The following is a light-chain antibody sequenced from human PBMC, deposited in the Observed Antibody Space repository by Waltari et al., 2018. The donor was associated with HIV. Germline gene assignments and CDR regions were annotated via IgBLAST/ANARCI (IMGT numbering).Light chain of an antibody. Sequence: FMLTQPHSMSASPGTTVTISCTRSSGTIASNSVQWYQQRPGGAPTTVVFEDTQRPSGVPDRFSGSIDSSSNSASLTISGLKTEDEADYYCQSYDTTNHLIFGGGTNVTVL. J-gene: IGLJ2*01. CDR1: SGTIASNS. V-gene: IGLV6-57*04. CDR3: QSYDTTNHLI. CDR2: EDT.